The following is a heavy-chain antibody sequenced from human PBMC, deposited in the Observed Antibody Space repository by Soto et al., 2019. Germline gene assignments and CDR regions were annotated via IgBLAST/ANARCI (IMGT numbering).Heavy chain of an antibody. D-gene: IGHD2-2*01. V-gene: IGHV3-23*01. CDR3: ANSVLPATAPGDHYYYYYGMDV. Sequence: GGSLRLSCAASGFTFSSYAMSWVRQAPGRGLEWVSAISGSGGSAYYADSVKGRFTISRDNSKNTLYLQMNSLRAEDTAVYYCANSVLPATAPGDHYYYYYGMDVWGQGTTVTVSS. CDR1: GFTFSSYA. CDR2: ISGSGGSA. J-gene: IGHJ6*02.